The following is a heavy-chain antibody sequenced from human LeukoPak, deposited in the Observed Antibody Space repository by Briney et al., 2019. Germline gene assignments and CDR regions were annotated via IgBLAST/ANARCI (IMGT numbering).Heavy chain of an antibody. J-gene: IGHJ4*02. Sequence: VITYDGITTYSDDSVKGRFTTSRDTSKSTLHLQMNNLRPEDTAVYFCVKEQGSGYYRTADYWGQGTLVTVSS. D-gene: IGHD3-10*01. V-gene: IGHV3-30*18. CDR2: ITYDGITT. CDR3: VKEQGSGYYRTADY.